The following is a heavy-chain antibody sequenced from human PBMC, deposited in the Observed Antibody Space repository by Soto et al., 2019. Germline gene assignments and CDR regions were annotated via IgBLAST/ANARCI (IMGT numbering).Heavy chain of an antibody. J-gene: IGHJ4*02. V-gene: IGHV4-39*01. Sequence: SETLSLTCTVSGGSISSSSYYWGWIRQPPGKGLEWIGSIYYSGSTYYNPSLKSRVTISVDTSKNQFSLKLSSVTAADTAVYYCARQGPIPMIVVGHFDHWGQGTLVTVSS. CDR1: GGSISSSSYY. CDR3: ARQGPIPMIVVGHFDH. CDR2: IYYSGST. D-gene: IGHD3-22*01.